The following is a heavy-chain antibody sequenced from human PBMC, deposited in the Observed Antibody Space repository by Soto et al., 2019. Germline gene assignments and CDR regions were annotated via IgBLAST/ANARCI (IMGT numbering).Heavy chain of an antibody. D-gene: IGHD5-18*01. CDR3: ARRLIYNYGPSPAGYYYAMDV. CDR2: IYYSGST. CDR1: GGSISSSSYY. J-gene: IGHJ6*02. V-gene: IGHV4-39*02. Sequence: SETLSLTCTVSGGSISSSSYYWGWIRQPPGKGLEWIGSIYYSGSTNYNPSLKSRVTISVDTSKNHFSLKLSSVTAADTAVYYCARRLIYNYGPSPAGYYYAMDVWGQGTTVTVSS.